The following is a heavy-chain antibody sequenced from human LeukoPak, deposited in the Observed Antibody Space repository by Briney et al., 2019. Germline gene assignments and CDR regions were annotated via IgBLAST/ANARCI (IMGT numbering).Heavy chain of an antibody. J-gene: IGHJ4*02. CDR1: GITLSNYA. CDR3: AKRGIVIRGVLIIGFHKEAYYFDY. V-gene: IGHV3-23*01. D-gene: IGHD3-10*01. Sequence: GGSLRLSCVVPGITLSNYAMSWVRQAPGKGLEWVSGISESGGSTKYADSVKDRFTISRDNSLNTVYLQMNSLRAEDTAVYFCAKRGIVIRGVLIIGFHKEAYYFDYWGQGILVTVSS. CDR2: ISESGGST.